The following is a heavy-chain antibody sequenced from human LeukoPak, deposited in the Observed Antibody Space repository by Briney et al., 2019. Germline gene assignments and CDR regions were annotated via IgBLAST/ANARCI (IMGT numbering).Heavy chain of an antibody. V-gene: IGHV3-48*03. CDR2: ISSSGSTI. CDR3: GRDRVGGRGYSLDY. J-gene: IGHJ4*02. Sequence: GGSLRLSCAASGFTFSRYEMNWVRQAPGKGLEWVTYISSSGSTIYYADYVKGRFTVSRDNAKNSLYLQMNNLRAEGTALYYCGRDRVGGRGYSLDYLGQGTLVTVSS. CDR1: GFTFSRYE. D-gene: IGHD5-18*01.